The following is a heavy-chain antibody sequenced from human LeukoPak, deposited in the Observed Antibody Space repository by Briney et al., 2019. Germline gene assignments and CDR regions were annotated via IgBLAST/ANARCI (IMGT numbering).Heavy chain of an antibody. J-gene: IGHJ4*02. CDR1: GGSISSYY. V-gene: IGHV4-59*08. CDR3: ARVGDGNFDY. CDR2: IYYSGST. D-gene: IGHD3-16*01. Sequence: SETLSLTCTVSGGSISSYYWSWIRQPPGKGLEWIGYIYYSGSTNYNPSLKSRVTISVDTSKNQFSLKVSSVTAADTAVYYCARVGDGNFDYWGQGTLVTVSS.